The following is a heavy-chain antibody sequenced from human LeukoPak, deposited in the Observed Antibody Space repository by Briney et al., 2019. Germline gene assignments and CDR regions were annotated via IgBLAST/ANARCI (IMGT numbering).Heavy chain of an antibody. J-gene: IGHJ4*02. CDR3: TPHGRGDYAPLGGADY. Sequence: SVPLSCAGSVFTYSKYHMRWIRQARGKGLEGVSYISSSGSTIFYADSVKGRFTISRGNAKNSLYLQMNSLRAEDTAGYYCTPHGRGDYAPLGGADYWGQGTLVTVSS. CDR2: ISSSGSTI. CDR1: VFTYSKYH. V-gene: IGHV3-11*01. D-gene: IGHD4-17*01.